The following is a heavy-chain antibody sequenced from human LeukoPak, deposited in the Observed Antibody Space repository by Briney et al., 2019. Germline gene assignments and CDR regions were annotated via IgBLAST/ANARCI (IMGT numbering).Heavy chain of an antibody. V-gene: IGHV3-23*01. J-gene: IGHJ4*02. D-gene: IGHD2-2*01. CDR3: AKDPRAQYCGSTSCSHYDY. Sequence: GGSLRLSCAASGFTFSSYAMSWVRQAPGKGLEWVSAISGSGGSTYYADSVKGRFTISRDNSKNTLYLQMNSLRAEDTAVYYCAKDPRAQYCGSTSCSHYDYWGQGTLVTVSS. CDR1: GFTFSSYA. CDR2: ISGSGGST.